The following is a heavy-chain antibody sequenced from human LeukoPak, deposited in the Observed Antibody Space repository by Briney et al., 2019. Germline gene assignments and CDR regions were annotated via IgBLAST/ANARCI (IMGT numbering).Heavy chain of an antibody. Sequence: GGSLRLSCNPSGLTLRTYGMHWVRQAPGKGLEWVAFIQFGGNNKYYTDSVKGRFTISRDLSRRTLFIHMTSLTREDTAVYYCAIDVENLPLIYIVFWAKGTLVTVSS. D-gene: IGHD1-14*01. V-gene: IGHV3-30*02. CDR2: IQFGGNNK. J-gene: IGHJ5*01. CDR3: AIDVENLPLIYIVF. CDR1: GLTLRTYG.